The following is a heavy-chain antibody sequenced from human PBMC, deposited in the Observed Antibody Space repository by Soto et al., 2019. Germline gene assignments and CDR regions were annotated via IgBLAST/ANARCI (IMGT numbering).Heavy chain of an antibody. CDR3: ARDDRKNFGVVIRRGSDYGMDV. J-gene: IGHJ6*02. CDR1: GGTFSSYA. CDR2: IIPIFGTA. Sequence: QVQLVQSGAEVKKPGSSVKVSCKASGGTFSSYAISWVRQAPGQGLEWMGGIIPIFGTANYAQKFQGRVTNTADESTSTAYMELSSLRSEDTAVYYCARDDRKNFGVVIRRGSDYGMDVWGQGTTVTVSS. D-gene: IGHD3-3*01. V-gene: IGHV1-69*01.